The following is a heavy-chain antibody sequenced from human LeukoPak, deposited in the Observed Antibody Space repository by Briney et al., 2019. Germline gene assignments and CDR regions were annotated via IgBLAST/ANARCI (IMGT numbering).Heavy chain of an antibody. CDR2: INSDGSST. Sequence: GGSLRLSCAASGFTFSSYWMHWVRQAPGKGLVWVSRINSDGSSTSYADSVKGRFTISRDNAKNTLYLQMNSLRAEDTAVYYCARFTVLGSSPGGYYYYYGMDVWGQGTTVTVSS. V-gene: IGHV3-74*01. CDR1: GFTFSSYW. D-gene: IGHD6-13*01. J-gene: IGHJ6*02. CDR3: ARFTVLGSSPGGYYYYYGMDV.